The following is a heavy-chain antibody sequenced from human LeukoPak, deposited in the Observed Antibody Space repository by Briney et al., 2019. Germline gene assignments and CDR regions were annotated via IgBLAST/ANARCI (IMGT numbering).Heavy chain of an antibody. D-gene: IGHD5-18*01. J-gene: IGHJ4*02. CDR1: GGTFSSYA. Sequence: ASVKVSCKASGGTFSSYAISWVRQAPGQGLEWMGGIIPIFGTANYAQKFQGRVPITADKSTSTAYMELSSLRSEDTAVYYCARAGWIQLWSQPHYFDYWGQGTLVTVSS. CDR2: IIPIFGTA. V-gene: IGHV1-69*06. CDR3: ARAGWIQLWSQPHYFDY.